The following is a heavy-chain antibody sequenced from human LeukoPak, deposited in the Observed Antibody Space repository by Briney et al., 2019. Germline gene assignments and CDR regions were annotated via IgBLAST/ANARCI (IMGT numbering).Heavy chain of an antibody. J-gene: IGHJ4*02. CDR3: ARVIGYDQLDY. Sequence: KSSETLSLTCTVSGGSISNYYWSWIRQHPGKGLEWIGYIHYSGSTYYNPSLKSRVSISVSTSKNRFSLQLSSVTAADTAVYYCARVIGYDQLDYWGQGTLVTVSS. D-gene: IGHD5-12*01. CDR1: GGSISNYY. CDR2: IHYSGST. V-gene: IGHV4-59*06.